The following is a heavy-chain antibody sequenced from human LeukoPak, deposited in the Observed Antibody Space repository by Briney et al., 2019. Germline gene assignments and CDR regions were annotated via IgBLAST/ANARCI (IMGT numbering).Heavy chain of an antibody. D-gene: IGHD5-24*01. Sequence: SETLSLTCTVSGGSISSGGDYWSWIRQHPGKGLEWIGYIYYSGSTYYNPSLKSRVTISVDTSKNQFSLKLSSVTAADTAVYYCARVRDGYNEDYWGRGTLVTVSS. CDR3: ARVRDGYNEDY. CDR1: GGSISSGGDY. V-gene: IGHV4-31*03. J-gene: IGHJ4*02. CDR2: IYYSGST.